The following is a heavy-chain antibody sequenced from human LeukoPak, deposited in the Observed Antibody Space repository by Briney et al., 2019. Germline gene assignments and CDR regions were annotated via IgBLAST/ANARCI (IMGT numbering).Heavy chain of an antibody. V-gene: IGHV3-23*01. J-gene: IGHJ4*02. CDR3: AKDLGGPTDY. CDR2: IRGST. D-gene: IGHD2-15*01. CDR1: GFTFNNYA. Sequence: PGRSLRLSCAASGFTFNNYAMSWVRQAPGKGLEWVSLIRGSTYYADSVKGRFTISRDNSQNTLYLQLNSLRAEDTALYYCAKDLGGPTDYWGQGTLVTVSS.